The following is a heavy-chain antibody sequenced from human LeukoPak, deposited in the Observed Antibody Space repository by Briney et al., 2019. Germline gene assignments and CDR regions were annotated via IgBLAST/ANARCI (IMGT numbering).Heavy chain of an antibody. V-gene: IGHV4-34*01. CDR2: INDSGGT. CDR1: DGSLNGYY. J-gene: IGHJ6*03. D-gene: IGHD3-22*01. Sequence: SETLSLTCAVYDGSLNGYYWTWIRQFPGGGREWIGEINDSGGTNYNPSLKRRVNVLVDTSKNQFSLKLTSVTAADTAVYYCARRVTVIYYMDLWGKGTTVTVSS. CDR3: ARRVTVIYYMDL.